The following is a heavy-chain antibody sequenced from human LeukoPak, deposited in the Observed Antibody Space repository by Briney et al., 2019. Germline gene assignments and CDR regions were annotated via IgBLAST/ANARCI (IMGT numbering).Heavy chain of an antibody. J-gene: IGHJ4*02. V-gene: IGHV1-8*02. CDR3: ARARLGYCSSTSCYTLYFDY. CDR1: GYTFTSYD. Sequence: ASVKVSCKASGYTFTSYDINWVRQATGQGLEWMGWMNPNSGNTGYAQKFQGRVTMTRDTSISTAYMELSRLRSDDTAVYYCARARLGYCSSTSCYTLYFDYWGQGTLVTVSS. CDR2: MNPNSGNT. D-gene: IGHD2-2*02.